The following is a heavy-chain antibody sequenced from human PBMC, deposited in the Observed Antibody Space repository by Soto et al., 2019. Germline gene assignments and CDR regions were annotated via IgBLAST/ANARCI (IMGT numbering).Heavy chain of an antibody. D-gene: IGHD3-3*01. CDR1: GYTFTSYY. V-gene: IGHV1-46*01. CDR3: ARDGSITIFGVANWYFDL. Sequence: QVQLVQSGAEVKKPGASVKVSCKASGYTFTSYYMHWVRQAPGQGLEWMGIINPSGGSTSYAQKFQGRVTMTRDTSTITVYMELSSLRSEDTAVYYCARDGSITIFGVANWYFDLWGRGTLVTVSS. J-gene: IGHJ2*01. CDR2: INPSGGST.